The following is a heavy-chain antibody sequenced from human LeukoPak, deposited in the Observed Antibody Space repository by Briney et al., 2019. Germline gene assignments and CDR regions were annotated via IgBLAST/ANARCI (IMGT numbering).Heavy chain of an antibody. CDR2: IGYDGSNK. Sequence: PGGSLRLSCAASGFTFSSYGMHWVRQAPGKGLEWVAVIGYDGSNKYYADSVKGRFTISRDNSKNTLYLQMNSLRAEDTAVYYCARDMDTAMTDYYYYGMDVWGQGTTVTVSS. CDR1: GFTFSSYG. V-gene: IGHV3-33*01. J-gene: IGHJ6*02. D-gene: IGHD5-18*01. CDR3: ARDMDTAMTDYYYYGMDV.